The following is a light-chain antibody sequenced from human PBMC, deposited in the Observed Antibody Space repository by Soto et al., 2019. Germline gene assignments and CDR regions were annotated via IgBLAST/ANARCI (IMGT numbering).Light chain of an antibody. V-gene: IGLV2-14*01. J-gene: IGLJ2*01. CDR2: DVS. CDR1: SSDVGGYNY. Sequence: QSALTQPASVSGSTGQSITISCTGTSSDVGGYNYVSWYQQHPGKAPKLMIYDVSNRPSGVSNRFSGSKSGNTASLTISGLQAEDEADYYCSSYTSSSTDVVFGGGTKLTVL. CDR3: SSYTSSSTDVV.